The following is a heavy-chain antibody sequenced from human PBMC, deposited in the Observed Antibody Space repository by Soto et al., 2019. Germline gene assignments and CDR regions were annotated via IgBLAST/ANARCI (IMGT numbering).Heavy chain of an antibody. CDR2: IYPGDSDT. J-gene: IGHJ6*03. CDR3: ARHAGIVVPAAMLDYYYYYRDV. D-gene: IGHD2-2*01. Sequence: PGESLKISCKGSGYSFTSYWIGWVRQMPGKGLEWMGIIYPGDSDTRYSPSFQGQVTISADKSISTAYLQWSSLKASDTAMYYWARHAGIVVPAAMLDYYYYYRDVWGKGTRVTV. V-gene: IGHV5-51*01. CDR1: GYSFTSYW.